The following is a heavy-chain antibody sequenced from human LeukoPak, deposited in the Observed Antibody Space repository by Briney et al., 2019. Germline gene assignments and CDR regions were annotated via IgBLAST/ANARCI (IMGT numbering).Heavy chain of an antibody. J-gene: IGHJ3*02. D-gene: IGHD2-2*01. Sequence: SETLSLTCTVSGGSISSYYWSWIRQPPGKGLEWIGSIYYSGSTYYNPSLKSRVTISVDTSKNQFSLKLSSVTAADTAVYYCARRLSDIVVVPAAEGDAFDIWGQGTMVTVSS. CDR3: ARRLSDIVVVPAAEGDAFDI. V-gene: IGHV4-59*05. CDR2: IYYSGST. CDR1: GGSISSYY.